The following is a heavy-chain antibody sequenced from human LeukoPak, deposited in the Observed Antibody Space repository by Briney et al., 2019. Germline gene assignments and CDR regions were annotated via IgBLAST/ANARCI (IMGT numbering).Heavy chain of an antibody. CDR2: IYSGGDT. CDR3: ARVNSYGLAFDI. Sequence: GGSLRLSCAASGFTFSSKYMRWVRQAPGKGLEWVSVIYSGGDTYYADSVRGGFTISRDNSKNTLSLQMNSLRAEDTAVYYCARVNSYGLAFDIWGQGTVVTVSS. CDR1: GFTFSSKY. V-gene: IGHV3-53*01. D-gene: IGHD5-18*01. J-gene: IGHJ3*02.